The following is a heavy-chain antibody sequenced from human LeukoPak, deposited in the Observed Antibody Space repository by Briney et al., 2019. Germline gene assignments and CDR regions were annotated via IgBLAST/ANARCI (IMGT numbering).Heavy chain of an antibody. Sequence: SETLSLTCTVSGGSISSYYWSWIRQPPGKELEYIVYISYSGSTNYNPSLKSRVTISIDTSKNQFSLKLSSVTAADTAVYYCARGYNSDWGSTDYWGQGTLVTVSS. CDR3: ARGYNSDWGSTDY. CDR2: ISYSGST. D-gene: IGHD1-1*01. J-gene: IGHJ4*02. CDR1: GGSISSYY. V-gene: IGHV4-59*08.